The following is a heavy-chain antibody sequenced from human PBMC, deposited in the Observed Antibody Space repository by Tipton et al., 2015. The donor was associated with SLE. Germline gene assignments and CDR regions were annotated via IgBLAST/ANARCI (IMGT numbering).Heavy chain of an antibody. J-gene: IGHJ4*02. CDR2: INPNNGNT. CDR1: GYTFTTYG. Sequence: QLVQSGAEVKKPGASVKVSCKTSGYTFTTYGVSWVRQAPGQGLQWMGWINPNNGNTNYAQNLQGRVTMTTDTSTSTAYLQLRSLRSDDTAVYYCARDQDTLDYDDISGYYWGQGTVVTVSS. D-gene: IGHD3-22*01. CDR3: ARDQDTLDYDDISGYY. V-gene: IGHV1-18*01.